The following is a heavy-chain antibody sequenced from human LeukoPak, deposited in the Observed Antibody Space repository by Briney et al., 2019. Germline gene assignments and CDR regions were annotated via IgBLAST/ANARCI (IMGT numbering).Heavy chain of an antibody. D-gene: IGHD2-15*01. CDR1: GFTFSSYG. CDR2: IWYDGSNK. J-gene: IGHJ6*02. V-gene: IGHV3-33*01. Sequence: GGSLRLSCAASGFTFSSYGMHWVRQARGKGLEWVAVIWYDGSNKYYADSVKGRFTISRDNSKNTLYLQMNSLRAEDTAVYYCARDEIGSRETYYYGMDVWGQGTTVTVSS. CDR3: ARDEIGSRETYYYGMDV.